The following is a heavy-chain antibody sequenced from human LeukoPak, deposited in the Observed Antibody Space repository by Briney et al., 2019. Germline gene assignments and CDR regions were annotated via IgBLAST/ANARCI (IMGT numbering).Heavy chain of an antibody. D-gene: IGHD7-27*01. Sequence: ASVKVSCKASGYTFSNYDVNWVRQATGQGLEWMGWMNPNSGNTGYAQNFQGRVTMTRDTSINTAYMELSSLRSDDTAVYYCARAPPNWGFDYWGQGTLVTVSS. J-gene: IGHJ4*02. CDR3: ARAPPNWGFDY. CDR1: GYTFSNYD. CDR2: MNPNSGNT. V-gene: IGHV1-8*01.